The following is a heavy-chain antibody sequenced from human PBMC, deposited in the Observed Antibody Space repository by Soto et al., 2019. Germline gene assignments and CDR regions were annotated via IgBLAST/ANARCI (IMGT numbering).Heavy chain of an antibody. D-gene: IGHD3-22*01. CDR1: GGSISSGGYY. Sequence: QVQLQESGPGLVKPSQTLSLTCTVSGGSISSGGYYWSWIRQHPGKGLEWIGYIYYSGSTYYNPYLKSRXXIXVGXSKNQFSLKLSSVTAADTAVYYCARARRSGYYPDYWGQGTLVTVSS. CDR2: IYYSGST. J-gene: IGHJ4*02. CDR3: ARARRSGYYPDY. V-gene: IGHV4-31*03.